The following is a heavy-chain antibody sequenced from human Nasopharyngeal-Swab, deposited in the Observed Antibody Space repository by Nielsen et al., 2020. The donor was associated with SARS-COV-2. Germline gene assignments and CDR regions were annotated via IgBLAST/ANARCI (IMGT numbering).Heavy chain of an antibody. CDR1: GFTFSSYA. V-gene: IGHV3-30-3*01. Sequence: SLKISCAASGFTFSSYAMHWVRQAPGKGLEWVAVISYDGSKKYYADAVKGRFTISSNNSTSTLYLQMNSLRAEDTAVYYGGEDRGSSWYTYYYYYGMDVWGQGTTVTVSS. CDR3: GEDRGSSWYTYYYYYGMDV. D-gene: IGHD6-13*01. J-gene: IGHJ6*02. CDR2: ISYDGSKK.